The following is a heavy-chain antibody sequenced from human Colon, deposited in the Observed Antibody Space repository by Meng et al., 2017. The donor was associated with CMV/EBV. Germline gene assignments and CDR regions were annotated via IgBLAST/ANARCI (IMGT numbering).Heavy chain of an antibody. V-gene: IGHV4-34*01. D-gene: IGHD6-19*01. Sequence: SETLSLTCAVSGGSFSGYYWSWIRHFPGKGLEWLGEISHTGGTNRNPSLKSRVTLSVDTSKNQFSLRLNAVTAADTAIYYCARYAMAVAGRTHIDLWGQGTLVTVSS. CDR3: ARYAMAVAGRTHIDL. CDR2: ISHTGGT. J-gene: IGHJ5*02. CDR1: GGSFSGYY.